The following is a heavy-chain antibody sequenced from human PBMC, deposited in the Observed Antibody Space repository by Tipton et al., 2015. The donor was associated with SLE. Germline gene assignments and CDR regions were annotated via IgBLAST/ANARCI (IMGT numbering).Heavy chain of an antibody. V-gene: IGHV3-30*18. CDR2: IWYDGTNK. CDR1: GFSFSTYG. J-gene: IGHJ4*02. D-gene: IGHD1-7*01. Sequence: SLRLSCAASGFSFSTYGMHWVRQAPGKGLEWVAVIWYDGTNKYYADSVKGRFTISRDNSKNELYLQMNSLRAEDTAMYYCAKDPTNWNYGVRNYWGQGTLVTVSS. CDR3: AKDPTNWNYGVRNY.